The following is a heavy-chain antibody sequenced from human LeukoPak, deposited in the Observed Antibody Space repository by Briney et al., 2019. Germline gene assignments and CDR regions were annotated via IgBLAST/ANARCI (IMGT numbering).Heavy chain of an antibody. CDR1: GGSISGYY. CDR3: ARYDCSGGSCYESWFDP. Sequence: PSETLSLTCTVSGGSISGYYWSWIRQPPGKGLEWIGYIYYSGSTNYNPSLKSRVTISVDTSKNQFSLKLSSVTAADTAVYYCARYDCSGGSCYESWFDPWGQGTLVTVSS. CDR2: IYYSGST. V-gene: IGHV4-59*01. D-gene: IGHD2-15*01. J-gene: IGHJ5*02.